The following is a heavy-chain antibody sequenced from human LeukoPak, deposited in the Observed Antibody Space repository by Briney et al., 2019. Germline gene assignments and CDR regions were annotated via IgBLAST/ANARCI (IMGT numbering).Heavy chain of an antibody. V-gene: IGHV3-74*01. Sequence: GGSLKLSCEASGFTFSSYWRHWVRQAPGKGLGWVSRINSDGSSTSYADSVKGRFTISRDNAKNTLYLQMNSLRAEDAAAYYCARGGAYYFDYWGQGTLVTVSS. CDR1: GFTFSSYW. CDR2: INSDGSST. D-gene: IGHD3-16*01. J-gene: IGHJ4*02. CDR3: ARGGAYYFDY.